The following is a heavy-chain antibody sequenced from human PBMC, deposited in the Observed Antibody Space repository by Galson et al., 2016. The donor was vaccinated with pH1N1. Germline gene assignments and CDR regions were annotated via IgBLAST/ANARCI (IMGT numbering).Heavy chain of an antibody. D-gene: IGHD2-21*01. CDR3: ARSRVPIVTDYYYRHGTDV. CDR1: GYTFSNYG. Sequence: SVKVSCKASGYTFSNYGISWVRQAPGQGLEWMGWISAYDGNTEYAQKFQGRLTMTTDTSATTAHMQLRSLRSDDTAVYYCARSRVPIVTDYYYRHGTDVWGPGTSVSVSS. CDR2: ISAYDGNT. J-gene: IGHJ6*02. V-gene: IGHV1-18*01.